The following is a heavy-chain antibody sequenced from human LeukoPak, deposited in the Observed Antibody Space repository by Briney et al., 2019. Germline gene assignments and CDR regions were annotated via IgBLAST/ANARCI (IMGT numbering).Heavy chain of an antibody. CDR1: GFTFTNYA. J-gene: IGHJ4*02. CDR2: ISGRGTSI. D-gene: IGHD3-3*01. Sequence: GESLRLSCAASGFTFTNYAMSWVRQAPGKGLAWVSNISGRGTSINYADSVKGRFSISRDNSKNTMYLQMNSLRAEDTAVYYCVRNDTSGVGLDYWGQGTLVTVSS. V-gene: IGHV3-23*01. CDR3: VRNDTSGVGLDY.